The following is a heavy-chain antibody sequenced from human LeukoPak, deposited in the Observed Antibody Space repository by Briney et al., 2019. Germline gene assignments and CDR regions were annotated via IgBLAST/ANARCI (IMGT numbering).Heavy chain of an antibody. CDR2: ISSSSSYI. V-gene: IGHV3-21*01. Sequence: KAGGSLRLSCAASGFTFSSYSMNWVRQAPGKGLEWVSSISSSSSYIYYADSVKGRFTISRDNAKNSLYLQMNSLRAADTAVYYCARFEKSSGWSYFDYWGQGTLVTVPS. D-gene: IGHD6-19*01. CDR3: ARFEKSSGWSYFDY. CDR1: GFTFSSYS. J-gene: IGHJ4*02.